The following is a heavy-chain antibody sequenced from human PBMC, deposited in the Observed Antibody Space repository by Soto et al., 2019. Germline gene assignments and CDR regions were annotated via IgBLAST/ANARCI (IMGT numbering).Heavy chain of an antibody. Sequence: SVKVSCKASGGTFSSYTISWVRQAPGQGLEWMGRIIPILGIANYAQKFQGRVTITADKSTSTAYMELSSLRSEDTAVYFCARDRGWVTQYYYYYMDVWDKGTTVTVSS. CDR1: GGTFSSYT. J-gene: IGHJ6*03. CDR2: IIPILGIA. D-gene: IGHD2-21*02. V-gene: IGHV1-69*04. CDR3: ARDRGWVTQYYYYYMDV.